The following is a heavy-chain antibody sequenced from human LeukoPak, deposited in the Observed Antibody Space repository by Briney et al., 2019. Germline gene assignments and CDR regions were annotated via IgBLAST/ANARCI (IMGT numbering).Heavy chain of an antibody. Sequence: PGGSLRLSCAASGFTFSSYAMNWVRQAPGKGLEWVSSGHSDGTTYYADSVKGRFTISRDNSKNTLYVQMNSLRAEDTAVYYCARDFEEYSGSYQAGYWGQGTLVTVSS. CDR2: SGHSDGTT. CDR1: GFTFSSYA. V-gene: IGHV3-23*01. CDR3: ARDFEEYSGSYQAGY. D-gene: IGHD1-26*01. J-gene: IGHJ4*02.